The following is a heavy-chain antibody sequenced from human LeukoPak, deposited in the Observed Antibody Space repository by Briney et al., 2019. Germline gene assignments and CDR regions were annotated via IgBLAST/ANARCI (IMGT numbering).Heavy chain of an antibody. CDR1: GGTFSSYT. V-gene: IGHV1-69*02. CDR3: ASSIQLWSHFDY. D-gene: IGHD5-18*01. CDR2: IIPILGIA. Sequence: SVKVSCKASGGTFSSYTISWVRQAPGQGLEWMGRIIPILGIANYAQKFQGRVTMTADKSTSTAYMELSSLRSEDTAVYYCASSIQLWSHFDYWGQGTLVTVSS. J-gene: IGHJ4*02.